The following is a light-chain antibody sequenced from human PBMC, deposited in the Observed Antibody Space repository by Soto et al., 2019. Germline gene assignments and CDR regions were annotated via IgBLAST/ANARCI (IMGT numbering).Light chain of an antibody. J-gene: IGKJ1*01. V-gene: IGKV3-20*01. CDR3: QHYGGSPLT. Sequence: EIVLTQSPGTLSLYPGERATLSCRASQSFSSSHLAWYQQKPGQAPRLLIYGASSRATGIPARFSGSASGTDFTLTISGLEPEDFAVYYCQHYGGSPLTFGQGTKVDIK. CDR2: GAS. CDR1: QSFSSSH.